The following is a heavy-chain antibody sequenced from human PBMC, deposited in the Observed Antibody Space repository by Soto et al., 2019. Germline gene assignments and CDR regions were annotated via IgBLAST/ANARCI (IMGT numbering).Heavy chain of an antibody. D-gene: IGHD3-10*01. J-gene: IGHJ6*01. CDR2: IYPGDSDT. V-gene: IGHV5-51*01. CDR1: RLSSTANW. CDR3: AGVVTIGRRVTPQGFGR. Sequence: GASLKISCKGSRLSSTANWNDWDRRLPGEGPEWLRVIYPGDSDTRYSASLQGQVTTSADKSLSTTYLQWSSLTASDRAMYYCAGVVTIGRRVTPQGFGRWG.